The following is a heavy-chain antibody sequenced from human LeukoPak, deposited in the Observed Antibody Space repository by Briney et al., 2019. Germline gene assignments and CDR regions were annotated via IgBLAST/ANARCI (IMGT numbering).Heavy chain of an antibody. CDR2: IYSGGST. V-gene: IGHV3-53*01. D-gene: IGHD3-3*01. J-gene: IGHJ6*03. CDR1: GFTVSSNY. CDR3: AREPPLRVVPIKPSRTYYMDV. Sequence: PGGSLRLSCAASGFTVSSNYMSWVRQAPGRGLEWVSVIYSGGSTYYADSVKGRFTISRDNSKNTLYLQMHSLRAQDTAVYYCAREPPLRVVPIKPSRTYYMDVWGKGTTVTVSS.